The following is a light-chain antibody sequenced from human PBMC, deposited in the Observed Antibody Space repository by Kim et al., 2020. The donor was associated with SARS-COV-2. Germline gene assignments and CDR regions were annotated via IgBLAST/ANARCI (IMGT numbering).Light chain of an antibody. J-gene: IGKJ2*01. CDR1: QSLSSTC. CDR2: CAS. CDR3: QQYGSSPYT. V-gene: IGKV3-20*01. Sequence: LSPRARPALSCRASQSLSSTCLAWYQHRPGPAPRLLIYCASSRATGIPNRFSGSGSGTNFTLTISRLEPEDFAVYYCQQYGSSPYTFGQGTKLEIK.